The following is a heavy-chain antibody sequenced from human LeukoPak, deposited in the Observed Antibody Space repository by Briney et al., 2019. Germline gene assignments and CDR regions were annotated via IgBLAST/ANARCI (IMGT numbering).Heavy chain of an antibody. Sequence: SETLSLTCAVYGGSFSGYYWSWIRQPPGKGLEWLGEINHSGSTNYNPSLKSRVTISVDTSKNQFSLKLSSVTAADTAVYYCARMITFGGVYRWAWFDPWGQGTLATVSS. CDR1: GGSFSGYY. CDR2: INHSGST. J-gene: IGHJ5*02. V-gene: IGHV4-34*01. CDR3: ARMITFGGVYRWAWFDP. D-gene: IGHD3-16*01.